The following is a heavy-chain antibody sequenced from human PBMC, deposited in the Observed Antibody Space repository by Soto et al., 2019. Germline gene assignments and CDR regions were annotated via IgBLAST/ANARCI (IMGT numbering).Heavy chain of an antibody. CDR2: IVVGSGNT. CDR3: AAGEFEDFWSGYYPMGGMDV. V-gene: IGHV1-58*01. Sequence: QMQLVQSGPEVKKPGTSVKVSCKASGFTFTSSAVQWVRQARGQRLEWIGWIVVGSGNTNYAQKFQERVTITRDMSTSTAYMELSSPRSEDTAVYYCAAGEFEDFWSGYYPMGGMDVWGQGTTVTVSS. D-gene: IGHD3-3*01. J-gene: IGHJ6*02. CDR1: GFTFTSSA.